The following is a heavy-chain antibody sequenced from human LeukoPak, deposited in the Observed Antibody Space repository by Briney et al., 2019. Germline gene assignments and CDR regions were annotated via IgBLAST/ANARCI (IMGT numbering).Heavy chain of an antibody. J-gene: IGHJ4*02. CDR3: ARVGYSSSPEDY. CDR2: ISSSSSYI. D-gene: IGHD6-6*01. V-gene: IGHV3-21*01. Sequence: GGSLRLSCAASGFTFSSYSMNWVRQAPGKGLGWVSSISSSSSYIYYADSVKGRFTISRDNAKNSLYLQMNSLRAEDTAVYYCARVGYSSSPEDYWGQGTLVTVSS. CDR1: GFTFSSYS.